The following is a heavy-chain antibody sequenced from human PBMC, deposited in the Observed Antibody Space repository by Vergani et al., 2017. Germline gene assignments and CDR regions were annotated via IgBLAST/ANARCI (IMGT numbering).Heavy chain of an antibody. D-gene: IGHD1-14*01. CDR1: GFTFGSNS. V-gene: IGHV3-21*01. J-gene: IGHJ6*03. Sequence: EVQLVESGGGLVKPGGSLRLSCAASGFTFGSNSMNWARQPQGKGLEWVSSISSSSSYIYYADSVMGRFTISRDNAKNSLYLQMNSLRAEDTAVYYCTRDLVNLNHEGYYYYYMDVWSKGTSVTVSS. CDR3: TRDLVNLNHEGYYYYYMDV. CDR2: ISSSSSYI.